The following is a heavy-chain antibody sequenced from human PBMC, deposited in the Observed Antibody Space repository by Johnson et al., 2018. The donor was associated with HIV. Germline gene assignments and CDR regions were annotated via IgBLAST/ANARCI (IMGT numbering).Heavy chain of an antibody. CDR3: ARENWGQRMNAFDI. CDR1: GSTVSTNY. V-gene: IGHV3-66*01. CDR2: IYSGDTT. Sequence: EVRLVESGGGLVQPGGSLRLSCAASGSTVSTNYMSWIRQAPGKGLEWVSFIYSGDTTSYAGSVNVRFTISRDNSKNTLYLQMNSLRAEDTAVYYCARENWGQRMNAFDIWGQGTMVTVSS. J-gene: IGHJ3*02. D-gene: IGHD7-27*01.